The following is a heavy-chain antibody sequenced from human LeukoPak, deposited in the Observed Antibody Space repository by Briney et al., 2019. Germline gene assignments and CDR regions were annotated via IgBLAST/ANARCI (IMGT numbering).Heavy chain of an antibody. CDR1: GFTFSNYG. J-gene: IGHJ4*02. V-gene: IGHV3-21*01. CDR3: ARGTFDFDY. Sequence: GGSLRLSCAASGFTFSNYGINWVRQAPGKGLEWVSSISGDTSDMDYADSVKGPFTISRDNAKNSLYLQMNSVRAEDTAVYYCARGTFDFDYWGQGTLVTVSS. CDR2: ISGDTSDM.